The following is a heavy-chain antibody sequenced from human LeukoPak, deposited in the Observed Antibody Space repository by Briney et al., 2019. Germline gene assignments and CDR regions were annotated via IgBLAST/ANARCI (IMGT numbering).Heavy chain of an antibody. CDR3: ARHELVAARPDYFDY. Sequence: PSETLSLTCTVSGGSISSSSSYWGWIRQPPGKGLEWIGSIYYSGSTYYNPSLKSRVTISVDTSKNQFSLKLSSVTAADTAVYYCARHELVAARPDYFDYWGQGTLVTVSS. CDR1: GGSISSSSSY. CDR2: IYYSGST. V-gene: IGHV4-39*01. D-gene: IGHD6-6*01. J-gene: IGHJ4*02.